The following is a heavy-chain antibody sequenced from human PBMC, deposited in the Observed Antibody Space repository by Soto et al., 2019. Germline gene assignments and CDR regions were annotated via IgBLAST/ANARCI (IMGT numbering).Heavy chain of an antibody. CDR2: ISGSGGST. D-gene: IGHD6-19*01. J-gene: IGHJ4*02. CDR1: GFTFSSYA. V-gene: IGHV3-23*01. Sequence: GGSLRLSCAASGFTFSSYAMSWVRQAPGKGLEWVSAISGSGGSTYYADSVKGRFTISRDNPENTLYLQMNSLRAEDTAVYYCAKTVAGTGGNYWGQGTLVTVSS. CDR3: AKTVAGTGGNY.